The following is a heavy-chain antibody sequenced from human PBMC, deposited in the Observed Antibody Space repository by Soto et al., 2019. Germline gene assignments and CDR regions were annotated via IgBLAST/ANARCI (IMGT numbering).Heavy chain of an antibody. Sequence: QVQLQESGPGLVKPSQTLSLTCTVSGGSISSGNYYWSWIRQPPGKGLEWIGFISYSGTTHYSASLRSRVSISVDTSKNQFSLDLISVTAADTAVYYCATMGTPVTGLYYFDDWGQGTLVTVSS. CDR2: ISYSGTT. J-gene: IGHJ4*02. V-gene: IGHV4-30-4*01. D-gene: IGHD4-17*01. CDR3: ATMGTPVTGLYYFDD. CDR1: GGSISSGNYY.